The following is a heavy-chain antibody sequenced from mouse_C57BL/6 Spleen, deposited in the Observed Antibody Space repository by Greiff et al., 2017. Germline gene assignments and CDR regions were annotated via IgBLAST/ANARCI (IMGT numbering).Heavy chain of an antibody. V-gene: IGHV1-53*01. Sequence: VQLQQSGTELVKPGASVKLSCKASGYTFTSYWMHWVKQRPGQGLEWIGNINPSNGGTNYNEKFKSKATLTVDKSSSTAYMQLSSLTSEDSAVYYCASPNCDGDWFAYWGQGTLVTVSA. D-gene: IGHD4-1*01. J-gene: IGHJ3*01. CDR3: ASPNCDGDWFAY. CDR1: GYTFTSYW. CDR2: INPSNGGT.